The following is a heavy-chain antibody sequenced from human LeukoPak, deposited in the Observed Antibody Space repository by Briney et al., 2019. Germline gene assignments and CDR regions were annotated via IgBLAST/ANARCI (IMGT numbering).Heavy chain of an antibody. V-gene: IGHV4-39*02. CDR3: AREVEYYDSSGYRPHAFDI. CDR1: GGSIVSSNHY. D-gene: IGHD3-22*01. Sequence: SETLSLTCTVSGGSIVSSNHYWGWTRQPPGKGLEWFGSISYSGGTAYNPSLRSRVTISVDTSKNQFSLKVNSVTAADTAVYYCAREVEYYDSSGYRPHAFDIWGQGTLVTVSS. CDR2: ISYSGGT. J-gene: IGHJ3*02.